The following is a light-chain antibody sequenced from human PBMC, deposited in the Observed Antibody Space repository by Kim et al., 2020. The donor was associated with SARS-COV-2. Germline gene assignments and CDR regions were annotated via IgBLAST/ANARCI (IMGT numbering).Light chain of an antibody. CDR2: GAS. J-gene: IGKJ5*01. V-gene: IGKV1-17*01. CDR1: QDIRTD. Sequence: ASVGDRVPLTCRESQDIRTDLGRYQQNPGRAPKRLFYGASSLQSGVPPRCSGSGSGTEFTLTISSVQPEDFATYFCLQHNTYPITFGQGTRLEI. CDR3: LQHNTYPIT.